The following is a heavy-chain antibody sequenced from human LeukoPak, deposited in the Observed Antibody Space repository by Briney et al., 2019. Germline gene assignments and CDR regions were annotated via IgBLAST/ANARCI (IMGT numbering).Heavy chain of an antibody. CDR3: ARDMQNYDILTGALDY. V-gene: IGHV1-18*01. J-gene: IGHJ4*02. Sequence: GASVKLSCKASGYAFTSYGFSWVRQAPGQGLEWTGWISAYNGHTNYAQKLQGRGTMTTDTSTSTAYMELRSLRSDDTAVYHCARDMQNYDILTGALDYWGQGPLVTVSS. CDR2: ISAYNGHT. CDR1: GYAFTSYG. D-gene: IGHD3-9*01.